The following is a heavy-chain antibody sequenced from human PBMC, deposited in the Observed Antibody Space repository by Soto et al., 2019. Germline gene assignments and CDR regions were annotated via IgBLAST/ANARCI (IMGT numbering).Heavy chain of an antibody. D-gene: IGHD3-16*01. CDR1: GFTFSSYG. J-gene: IGHJ4*02. V-gene: IGHV3-30*03. CDR2: ISYDGSNK. Sequence: QVQLVESGGGVVQPGRSLRLSCAAPGFTFSSYGMHWVRQAPGKGMEWVAVISYDGSNKYYADSVKGRFTIYRDNPKNTLYLQMDSLRAEDRAVYYCAARSADDYVWGSSYWGQGTLVTVSS. CDR3: AARSADDYVWGSSY.